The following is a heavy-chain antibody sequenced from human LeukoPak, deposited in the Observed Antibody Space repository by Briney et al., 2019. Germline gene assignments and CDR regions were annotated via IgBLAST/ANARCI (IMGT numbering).Heavy chain of an antibody. CDR2: IYHSGST. J-gene: IGHJ4*02. CDR3: TRVTIHGNSDS. Sequence: SGTLSLTCAVSGGSISSSNWWSWVRQPPGKGLEWIGEIYHSGSTNYNPSLKSRVTISVDMSKNQFSLKLTSVNAADTAIYYGTRVTIHGNSDSWGQGTPVTVSS. D-gene: IGHD5-24*01. CDR1: GGSISSSNW. V-gene: IGHV4-4*02.